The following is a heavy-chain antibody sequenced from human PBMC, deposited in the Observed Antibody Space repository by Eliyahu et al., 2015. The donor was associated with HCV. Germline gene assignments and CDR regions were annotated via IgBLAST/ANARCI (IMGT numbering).Heavy chain of an antibody. V-gene: IGHV1-18*01. CDR3: AREPLVGVTSSFDY. Sequence: QVQLVQSGAEVRKPGASVKVSCKASGYXFINSRINWVRQAPGQGLEWMGWISGYNGKTKYAQNLQGRVTMTTDTSTSTVYMELRSLRSDDTAIYYCAREPLVGVTSSFDYWGQGTLVTVSS. CDR2: ISGYNGKT. CDR1: GYXFINSR. D-gene: IGHD1-26*01. J-gene: IGHJ4*02.